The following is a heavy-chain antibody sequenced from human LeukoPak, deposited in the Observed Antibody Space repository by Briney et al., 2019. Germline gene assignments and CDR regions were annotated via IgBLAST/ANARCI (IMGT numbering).Heavy chain of an antibody. V-gene: IGHV4-38-2*02. D-gene: IGHD6-13*01. CDR1: GYSISSGYY. Sequence: PSETLSLTCSVSGYSISSGYYWGWIRQPPGKGLEWLGTIYHSGSTYYNPSLKSRVTISVDTSKNQFSLKLTSVTAADTAVYYCARGTGYSSSWPPHWGRGTLVTVSS. CDR2: IYHSGST. J-gene: IGHJ4*02. CDR3: ARGTGYSSSWPPH.